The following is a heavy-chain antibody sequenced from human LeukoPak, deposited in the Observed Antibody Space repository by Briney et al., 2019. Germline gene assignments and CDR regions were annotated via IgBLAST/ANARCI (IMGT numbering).Heavy chain of an antibody. CDR2: ISISGSTI. CDR1: GFTFSDYY. D-gene: IGHD5-12*01. V-gene: IGHV3-11*01. Sequence: SLRLSCAASGFTFSDYYISWIRQAQGQGLEWVSYISISGSTIYYANSVKGRFTISRDNAKNSLYLQMNSLITEATAVYYCARDGGYSGYDSDYWGQGTLVTVSS. J-gene: IGHJ4*02. CDR3: ARDGGYSGYDSDY.